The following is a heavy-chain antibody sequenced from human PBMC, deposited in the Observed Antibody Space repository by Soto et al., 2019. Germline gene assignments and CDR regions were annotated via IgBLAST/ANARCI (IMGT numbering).Heavy chain of an antibody. CDR2: ISAYNGNT. D-gene: IGHD2-2*01. CDR3: ARDPRWKVPAPRGDY. Sequence: ASVKVSCKASGYTFTSYGISWVRQAPGQGLEWMGWISAYNGNTNYAQKLQGRVTMTTDTSTSTAYMELRSLRSDDTAVYYCARDPRWKVPAPRGDYWGQGTLVTVSS. J-gene: IGHJ4*02. V-gene: IGHV1-18*01. CDR1: GYTFTSYG.